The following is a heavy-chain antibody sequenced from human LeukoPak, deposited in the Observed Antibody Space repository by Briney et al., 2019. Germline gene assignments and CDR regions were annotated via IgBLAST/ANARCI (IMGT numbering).Heavy chain of an antibody. Sequence: SETLSLTCTVSGGSISSYYWSWIRQPAGKGLEWIGRIYSSGSTNYNPSLKSRVTMSADTSKNQFSLQLNSVTAADTAVYYCANVVVVAAIDYWGQGTLVTVSS. D-gene: IGHD2-15*01. J-gene: IGHJ4*02. CDR1: GGSISSYY. V-gene: IGHV4-4*07. CDR3: ANVVVVAAIDY. CDR2: IYSSGST.